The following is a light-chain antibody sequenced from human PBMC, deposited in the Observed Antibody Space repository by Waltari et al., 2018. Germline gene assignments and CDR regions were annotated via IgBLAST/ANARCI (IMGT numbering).Light chain of an antibody. J-gene: IGKJ4*01. CDR3: QTPQLPTTALT. CDR2: DVF. V-gene: IGKV3-11*01. CDR1: QSLGSY. Sequence: EIVLTQSPATLSLSPGERVTLSCRTSQSLGSYLAWYQHKPGQAPRLLIYDVFNRDTGIQDRFSGGGSGTDYTLTINRTDTDDFGCSHRQTPQLPTTALTVGGGPKVEI.